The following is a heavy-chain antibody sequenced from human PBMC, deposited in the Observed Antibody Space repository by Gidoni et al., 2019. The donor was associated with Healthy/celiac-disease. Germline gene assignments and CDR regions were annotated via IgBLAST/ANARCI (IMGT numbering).Heavy chain of an antibody. CDR3: ARVDYSNDYYYYYGMDV. V-gene: IGHV3-48*02. D-gene: IGHD4-4*01. CDR2: ISSSSSTI. CDR1: GFTFSRYS. J-gene: IGHJ6*02. Sequence: EVQLVESGGGLVQPVGSLRLSCAASGFTFSRYSMNWVRQAPGKGLEWVSYISSSSSTIYYADSVKGRFTISRDNAKNSLYLQMNSLRDEDTAVYYCARVDYSNDYYYYYGMDVWGQGTTVTVSS.